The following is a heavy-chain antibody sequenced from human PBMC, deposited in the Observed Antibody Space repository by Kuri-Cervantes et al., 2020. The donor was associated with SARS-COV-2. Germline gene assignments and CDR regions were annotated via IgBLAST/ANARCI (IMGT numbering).Heavy chain of an antibody. Sequence: GGSLRLSCAASGFTFSSYSMNWVRQAPGKGLEWVSSISSSSSYIYYADSVKGRFTISRDNAKNSLYLQMNSLRAEDTAVYYCARELATTSVYYYYGMDVWGQGTTVTVSS. D-gene: IGHD5-12*01. CDR3: ARELATTSVYYYYGMDV. V-gene: IGHV3-21*01. CDR2: ISSSSSYI. J-gene: IGHJ6*02. CDR1: GFTFSSYS.